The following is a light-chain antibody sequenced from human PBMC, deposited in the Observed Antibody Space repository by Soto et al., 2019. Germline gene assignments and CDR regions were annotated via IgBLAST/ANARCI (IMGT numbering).Light chain of an antibody. CDR3: QQYNNWPFS. V-gene: IGKV3-15*01. Sequence: EVVMTQSPASLSASPGERVTLSCRATQDVTTNFAWYQLRRGQPPRLLIYDISTRATGVPARFSGSGSGTEFTLTISGLQSEDFALYFCQQYNNWPFSFGPGTRLEIK. CDR1: QDVTTN. CDR2: DIS. J-gene: IGKJ5*01.